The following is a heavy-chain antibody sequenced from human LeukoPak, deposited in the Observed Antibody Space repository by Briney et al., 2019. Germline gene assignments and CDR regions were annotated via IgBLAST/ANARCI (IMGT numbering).Heavy chain of an antibody. J-gene: IGHJ4*02. CDR1: GGSIRSTTYY. D-gene: IGHD5-18*01. V-gene: IGHV4-39*07. CDR3: ARGRGYSYGLAY. Sequence: SETLSLTCTVSGGSIRSTTYYWGWIRQPPGKGLEWIGSIYYSGNAYYNPSLMSRVTISVDTSKNQFSLNLSSVTAADTVVYYCARGRGYSYGLAYWGQGTLVTVSS. CDR2: IYYSGNA.